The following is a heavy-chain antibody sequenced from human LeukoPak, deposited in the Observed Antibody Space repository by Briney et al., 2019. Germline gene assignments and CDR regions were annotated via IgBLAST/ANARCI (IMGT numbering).Heavy chain of an antibody. J-gene: IGHJ4*02. CDR1: GFTFSAYA. V-gene: IGHV3-30*14. CDR2: ITHDESNK. Sequence: GGSLRLSCAASGFTFSAYAMHWVRQAPGKGLEWVAVITHDESNKYYADSVKGRFTISRDNSKNTLYLQMNSLRAEDTAVYYCARASIAAAGYYFDYWGQGTLVTVSS. CDR3: ARASIAAAGYYFDY. D-gene: IGHD6-13*01.